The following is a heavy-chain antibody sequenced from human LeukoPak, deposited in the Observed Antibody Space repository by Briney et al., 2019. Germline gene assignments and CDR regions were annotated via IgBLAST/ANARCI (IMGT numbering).Heavy chain of an antibody. J-gene: IGHJ6*02. V-gene: IGHV3-23*01. D-gene: IGHD6-6*01. CDR3: AKGRSSSSYFYYGLDV. Sequence: PGGSLRLSCAASGFTFSSYAMSWIRQAPGKGLEWVSAISGSGGSTYYADSLKGRFTISRDNSKNTLFLQMNSLRAEDTAVYYCAKGRSSSSYFYYGLDVWGQGTTVTVSS. CDR1: GFTFSSYA. CDR2: ISGSGGST.